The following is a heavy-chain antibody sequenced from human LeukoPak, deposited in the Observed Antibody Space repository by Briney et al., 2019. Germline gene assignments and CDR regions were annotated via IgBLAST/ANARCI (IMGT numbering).Heavy chain of an antibody. J-gene: IGHJ5*02. D-gene: IGHD6-6*01. CDR3: ASSSYSSSSA. CDR1: GITFTNYW. Sequence: GGSLRLSCAASGITFTNYWMIWVRQAPGKGLEWVANINEDGSQKYYVGSVDGRFTISRDTAKTSVFLQMNSLRAEDTAVYYCASSSYSSSSAWGQGTLVTVSS. V-gene: IGHV3-7*01. CDR2: INEDGSQK.